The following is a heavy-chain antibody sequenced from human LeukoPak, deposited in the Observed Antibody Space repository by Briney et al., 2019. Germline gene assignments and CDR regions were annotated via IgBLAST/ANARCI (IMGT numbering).Heavy chain of an antibody. CDR2: IYPVDFDT. J-gene: IGHJ4*02. D-gene: IGHD2-15*01. Sequence: GESLKISCKGSGFSFTNYWIGWVRQMPGKGLEWMGNIYPVDFDTRYSPSFQGQVTISADKSISTAYLQWSSLKASDTAMYYCARGYCSGDPCYLDYWGQGTLVTVSS. CDR1: GFSFTNYW. CDR3: ARGYCSGDPCYLDY. V-gene: IGHV5-51*01.